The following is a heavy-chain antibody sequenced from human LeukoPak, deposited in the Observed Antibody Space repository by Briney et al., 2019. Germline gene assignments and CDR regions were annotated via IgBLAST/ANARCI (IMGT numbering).Heavy chain of an antibody. CDR3: ARDRREGYCSSTSCYNYYGMDV. J-gene: IGHJ6*02. Sequence: PGGSLRLSCAVSGITLSNYGMSWVRQAPGKGLEWVAGISGSGGSTNYADSVKGRFTISRDNPTNTLFLQMNSLRAEDTAVYYCARDRREGYCSSTSCYNYYGMDVWGQGTTVTVSS. V-gene: IGHV3-23*01. CDR1: GITLSNYG. CDR2: ISGSGGST. D-gene: IGHD2-2*02.